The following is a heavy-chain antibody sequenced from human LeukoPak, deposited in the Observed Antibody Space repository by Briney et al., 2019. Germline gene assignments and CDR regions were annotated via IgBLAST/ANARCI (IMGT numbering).Heavy chain of an antibody. J-gene: IGHJ3*02. D-gene: IGHD1-26*01. CDR1: GFTFSSYG. CDR2: IRYDGSNK. Sequence: PGGSLRLSCAASGFTFSSYGMHWVRQAPGKGLEWVAFIRYDGSNKYYADSVKGRFTISRDNSKNTLYLQMNSLRAEDTAVYYCAKDHLLRRNVHDAFDIWGQGTMVTVSS. CDR3: AKDHLLRRNVHDAFDI. V-gene: IGHV3-30*02.